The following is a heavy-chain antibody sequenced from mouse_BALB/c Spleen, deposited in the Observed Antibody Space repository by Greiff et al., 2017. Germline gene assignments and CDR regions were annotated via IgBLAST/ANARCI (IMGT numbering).Heavy chain of an antibody. Sequence: VKLQESGAELVRTGSSVKISCKASGYAFSSYWMNWVKQRPGQGLEWIGQIYPGDGDTNYNGKFKGKATLTADKSSSTAYMQLSSLTSEDSAVYFCARDDVDWGQGTSVTVSS. J-gene: IGHJ4*01. CDR3: ARDDVD. D-gene: IGHD2-3*01. CDR2: IYPGDGDT. V-gene: IGHV1-80*01. CDR1: GYAFSSYW.